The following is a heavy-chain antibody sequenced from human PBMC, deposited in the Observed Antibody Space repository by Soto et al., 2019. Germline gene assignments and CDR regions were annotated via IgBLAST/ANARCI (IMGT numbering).Heavy chain of an antibody. J-gene: IGHJ4*02. V-gene: IGHV4-30-2*01. Sequence: PSETLSLTCAVSGGSISSGGYSWSWIRQPPGKGLEWIGYIYHSGSTYYNPSLKSRVTISVDRSKNQFSLKLSSVTAADTAVYYCARASYPYYFDYWGQGTLVTVYS. CDR1: GGSISSGGYS. CDR3: ARASYPYYFDY. CDR2: IYHSGST.